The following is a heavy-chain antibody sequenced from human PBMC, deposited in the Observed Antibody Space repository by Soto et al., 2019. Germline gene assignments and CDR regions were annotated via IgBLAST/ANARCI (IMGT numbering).Heavy chain of an antibody. J-gene: IGHJ4*02. CDR3: ARVGGLGATTIDY. CDR2: IYYSGST. D-gene: IGHD3-16*01. Sequence: SETLSLTCTVSGGSISSGDYYWSWIRQPPWKGLEWIGYIYYSGSTYYNPSLKSRVTISVDTSKNQFSLKLSSVTAADTAVYYCARVGGLGATTIDYWGQGTLVIVSS. V-gene: IGHV4-30-4*01. CDR1: GGSISSGDYY.